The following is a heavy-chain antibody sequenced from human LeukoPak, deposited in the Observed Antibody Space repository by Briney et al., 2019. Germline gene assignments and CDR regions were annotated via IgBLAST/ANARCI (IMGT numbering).Heavy chain of an antibody. CDR3: ATVTFGPNDG. D-gene: IGHD3-16*01. V-gene: IGHV3-74*01. CDR2: IKTDGSTT. CDR1: GFTFSRYW. J-gene: IGHJ4*02. Sequence: GGSLRLSCAASGFTFSRYWMHWVRQAPGKGLVWVTNIKTDGSTTNYADSVKGRFTISRDNAKNTLYLQMNGLRAEDTAVYYCATVTFGPNDGWGQGTLVTVSS.